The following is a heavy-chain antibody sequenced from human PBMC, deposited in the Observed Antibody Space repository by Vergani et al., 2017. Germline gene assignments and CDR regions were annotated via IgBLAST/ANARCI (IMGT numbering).Heavy chain of an antibody. J-gene: IGHJ6*03. D-gene: IGHD1-1*01. V-gene: IGHV3-23*01. CDR3: ASSDARLERRDYYYYYMDV. Sequence: EVQLLESGGGLVQPGGSLRLSCAASGFTFSSYAMSWVRQAPGKGLEWVSAISGSGGSTYYEDSVKGRFTITRDNFKNTLYLQMNSLRAEDTAVYYCASSDARLERRDYYYYYMDVWGKXP. CDR2: ISGSGGST. CDR1: GFTFSSYA.